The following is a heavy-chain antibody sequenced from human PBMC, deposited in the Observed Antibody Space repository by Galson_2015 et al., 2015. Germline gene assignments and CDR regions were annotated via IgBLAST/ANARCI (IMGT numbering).Heavy chain of an antibody. CDR2: ITSSSASI. D-gene: IGHD2-15*01. CDR3: ARGGYCSGASCYLGTFDI. V-gene: IGHV3-48*02. J-gene: IGHJ3*02. CDR1: GFIFSTYS. Sequence: LRLSCAASGFIFSTYSMNWVRQAPGKGLEWLAYITSSSASIYYADSVKGRFTLSRGNAKNSLFLQMNTLRDDDTAVYYCARGGYCSGASCYLGTFDIWGQGTLVTVSS.